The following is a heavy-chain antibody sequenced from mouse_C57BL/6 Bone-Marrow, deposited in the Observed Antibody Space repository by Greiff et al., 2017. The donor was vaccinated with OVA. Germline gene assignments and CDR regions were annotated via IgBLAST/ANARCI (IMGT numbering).Heavy chain of an antibody. Sequence: QVQLKQPGAELVKPGASVKMSCKASGYTFTSYWITWVKQRPGQGLEWIGDIYPGSGSTNYNEKFKSKATLTVDTSSSTAYMQLSSLTSEDSAVYYCASTTVVAKGLYYYAMDYWGQGTSVTVSS. V-gene: IGHV1-55*01. CDR2: IYPGSGST. J-gene: IGHJ4*01. CDR3: ASTTVVAKGLYYYAMDY. D-gene: IGHD1-1*01. CDR1: GYTFTSYW.